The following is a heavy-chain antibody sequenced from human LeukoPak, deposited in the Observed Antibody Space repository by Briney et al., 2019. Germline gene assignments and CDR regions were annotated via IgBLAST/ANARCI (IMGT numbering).Heavy chain of an antibody. CDR1: GGTFSSYA. J-gene: IGHJ6*03. D-gene: IGHD3-3*01. Sequence: SVKVSCKASGGTFSSYAISWVRQAPGQGLEWMGGIIPIFGTANYAQKFQGRVTITTDESTSTAYMELSSLRSEDTAVYYCARNYDFWSGYSINYYYYMDVWGKGTTVTVSS. CDR2: IIPIFGTA. V-gene: IGHV1-69*05. CDR3: ARNYDFWSGYSINYYYYMDV.